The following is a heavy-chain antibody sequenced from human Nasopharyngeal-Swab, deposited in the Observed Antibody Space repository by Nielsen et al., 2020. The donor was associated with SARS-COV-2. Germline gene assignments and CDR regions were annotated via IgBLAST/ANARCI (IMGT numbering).Heavy chain of an antibody. CDR2: MNPNSGNT. Sequence: WVGQAPGQGLEWMGWMNPNSGNTGYAQKFQGRVTMTRNTSISTAYMELSSLGSEDTAVYYCARRRPSWYCSSTSCSPEDYWGQGTLVTVSS. CDR3: ARRRPSWYCSSTSCSPEDY. V-gene: IGHV1-8*01. D-gene: IGHD2-2*01. J-gene: IGHJ4*02.